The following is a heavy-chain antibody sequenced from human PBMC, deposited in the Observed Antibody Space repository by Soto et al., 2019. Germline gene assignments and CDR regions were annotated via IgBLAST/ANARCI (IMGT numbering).Heavy chain of an antibody. CDR1: CSSLTSYG. CDR3: ALFRGGVDNTDY. Sequence: ASVKISSKASCSSLTSYGISFVRQAPGQGLDWMAWITTYNGNTKYAQDLQGGVTMTTDTSTSTANIELRSLRSDDTAVSYCALFRGGVDNTDY. V-gene: IGHV1-18*04. J-gene: IGHJ4*01. D-gene: IGHD2-8*02. CDR2: ITTYNGNT.